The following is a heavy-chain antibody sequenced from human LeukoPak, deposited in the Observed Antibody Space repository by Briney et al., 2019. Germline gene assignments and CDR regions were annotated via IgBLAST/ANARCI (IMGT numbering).Heavy chain of an antibody. CDR2: ISTSSSTI. CDR1: GFTFSNYN. Sequence: GGSLRLSCAASGFTFSNYNMNWVRQAPGKGLEWVSYISTSSSTIYYADSMKGRFTISRDNAKNSLYLQMNSLRAEDTAVYYCAELGITMIGGVWGKGTTVTISS. D-gene: IGHD3-10*02. CDR3: AELGITMIGGV. V-gene: IGHV3-48*01. J-gene: IGHJ6*04.